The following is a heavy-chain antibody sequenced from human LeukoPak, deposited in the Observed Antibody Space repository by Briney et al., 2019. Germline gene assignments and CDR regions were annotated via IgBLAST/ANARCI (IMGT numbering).Heavy chain of an antibody. CDR3: ARNYDNSGHYYHAFDI. CDR1: GYSFTSYW. Sequence: GEALKISCKGSGYSFTSYWIGWVRQMPGKGLEWMEIIYPGDSETRYSPSFQGKVTISADKSISTAYLQWSSLKASDTAMYYCARNYDNSGHYYHAFDIWGQGTLVTVSS. CDR2: IYPGDSET. D-gene: IGHD3-22*01. J-gene: IGHJ3*02. V-gene: IGHV5-51*01.